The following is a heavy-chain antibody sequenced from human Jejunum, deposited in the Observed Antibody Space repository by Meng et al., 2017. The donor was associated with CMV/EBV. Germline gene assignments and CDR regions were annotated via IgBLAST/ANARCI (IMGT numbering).Heavy chain of an antibody. CDR1: GFTFSTYA. CDR3: TTGWDQYFDF. V-gene: IGHV3-72*01. CDR2: IRNKASSYST. J-gene: IGHJ4*02. Sequence: EVRRLESGGGLVQLTGSLRLSCAASGFTFSTYAMSWVRQAPGRGLEWVGLIRNKASSYSTEYAASVKGRFIISRDDSRKTVHLQMDNLKIEDTAVYYCTTGWDQYFDFWGQGALVTVSS. D-gene: IGHD1-26*01.